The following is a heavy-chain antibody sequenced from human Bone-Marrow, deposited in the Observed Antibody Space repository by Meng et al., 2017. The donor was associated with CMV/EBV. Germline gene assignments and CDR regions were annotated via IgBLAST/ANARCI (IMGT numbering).Heavy chain of an antibody. CDR3: ARDPRNKGLDP. V-gene: IGHV3-11*01. CDR1: GFNFGGFY. J-gene: IGHJ5*02. CDR2: INGPATAV. Sequence: GESLKISCAASGFNFGGFYMVWVRQAPGKGLEWISHINGPATAVYYANSVKGRFTISRDNAQNSLYLHMDRLRVEDSAVYYCARDPRNKGLDPWGQGTLVTVSS.